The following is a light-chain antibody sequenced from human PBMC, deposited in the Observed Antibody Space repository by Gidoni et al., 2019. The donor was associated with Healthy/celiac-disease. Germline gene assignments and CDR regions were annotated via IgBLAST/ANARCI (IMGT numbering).Light chain of an antibody. CDR3: QQYDNLPLT. V-gene: IGKV1-33*01. CDR1: QDISNY. J-gene: IGKJ4*01. CDR2: DAS. Sequence: DIQLTQSPSSLSAPVGYRVTIPCQASQDISNYLNWYQQKPGKDPKLLIYDASNLETGVPSRFRRSGSRTDFTFTISSLQPEDIATYYCQQYDNLPLTYGGGTKVEIK.